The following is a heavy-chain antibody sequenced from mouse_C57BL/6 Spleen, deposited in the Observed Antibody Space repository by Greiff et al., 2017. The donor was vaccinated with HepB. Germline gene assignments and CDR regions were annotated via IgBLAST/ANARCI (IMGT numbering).Heavy chain of an antibody. V-gene: IGHV1-64*01. CDR2: IHPNSGST. J-gene: IGHJ1*03. CDR1: GYTFTSYW. D-gene: IGHD1-1*01. CDR3: ARRITTVVATDWYFDV. Sequence: QVQLQQSGAELVKPGASVKLSCKASGYTFTSYWMHWVKQRPGQGLEWIGMIHPNSGSTNYNEKFKSKATLTVDKSSSTAYMQLSSLTSEDSAVYYGARRITTVVATDWYFDVWGTGTTVTVSS.